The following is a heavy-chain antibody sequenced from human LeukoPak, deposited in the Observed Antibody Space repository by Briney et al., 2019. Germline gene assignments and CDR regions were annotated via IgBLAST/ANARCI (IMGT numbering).Heavy chain of an antibody. CDR2: ISSSSSTI. Sequence: GGSLRLSCAASGFTFSSYSMNWVRQAPGKGLEWVSYISSSSSTIYYADSVKGRFTISRDNSKNTLYLQMNSLRAEDTAVYYCARDHIAVAGTGLDYWGQGTLVTVSS. V-gene: IGHV3-48*01. D-gene: IGHD6-19*01. CDR1: GFTFSSYS. J-gene: IGHJ4*02. CDR3: ARDHIAVAGTGLDY.